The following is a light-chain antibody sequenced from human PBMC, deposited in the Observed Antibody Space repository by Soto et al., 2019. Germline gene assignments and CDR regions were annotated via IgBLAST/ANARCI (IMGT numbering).Light chain of an antibody. CDR2: DVS. CDR1: SSDVGGYNY. V-gene: IGLV2-11*01. Sequence: QSVLTQPRSVSGSPGQSVTISCTGTSSDVGGYNYVSWYQQHPGKAPKLMIYDVSKRPSGVPDRFSGAKSGNTASLTISGLQAEDEADYYCCAYAGSYVFGPGTQLPVL. CDR3: CAYAGSYV. J-gene: IGLJ1*01.